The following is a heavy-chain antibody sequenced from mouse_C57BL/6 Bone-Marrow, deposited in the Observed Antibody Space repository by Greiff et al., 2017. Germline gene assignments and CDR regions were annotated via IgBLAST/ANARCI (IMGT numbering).Heavy chain of an antibody. CDR1: GFNFKDDY. CDR2: IDPENGGT. CDR3: TTLYDYDGGY. D-gene: IGHD2-4*01. V-gene: IGHV14-4*01. J-gene: IGHJ2*02. Sequence: DVQLQQSGAELVRPGASVKLSCTASGFNFKDDYMHWVKQRPGQGLEWIGWIDPENGGTKYAAKFQGKATMTADTSSNTAYLQRSSLTSEDTAVYYWTTLYDYDGGYWGQGTSVTVSS.